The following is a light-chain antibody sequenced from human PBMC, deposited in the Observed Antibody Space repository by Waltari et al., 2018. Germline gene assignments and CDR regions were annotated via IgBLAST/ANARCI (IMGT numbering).Light chain of an antibody. CDR3: QQLYSYPFT. V-gene: IGKV1-9*01. Sequence: DIQLTQSPSFLSASVGDSVTITCRASQGISSHLAWYQQKPGKAPKLLIYAASTLQAGVPSRFSGSGSGTEFTLTISSLPPEDFATYYCQQLYSYPFTFGPGTKVDIK. CDR2: AAS. J-gene: IGKJ3*01. CDR1: QGISSH.